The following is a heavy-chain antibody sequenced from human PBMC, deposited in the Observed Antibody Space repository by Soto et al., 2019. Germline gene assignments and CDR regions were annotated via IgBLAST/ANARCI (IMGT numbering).Heavy chain of an antibody. V-gene: IGHV1-58*01. CDR1: GFMFTSSA. CDR2: LVVGSGNT. Sequence: ASVKVSCKTSGFMFTSSAVQWVRQALGQRLEWIGWLVVGSGNTHYAQHFQERVTLTRDMSTGTAYMELSSLRSEDTAVYYCAAVPVLRFLKWSKAYFDYWGKGSLVTVS. D-gene: IGHD3-3*01. J-gene: IGHJ4*02. CDR3: AAVPVLRFLKWSKAYFDY.